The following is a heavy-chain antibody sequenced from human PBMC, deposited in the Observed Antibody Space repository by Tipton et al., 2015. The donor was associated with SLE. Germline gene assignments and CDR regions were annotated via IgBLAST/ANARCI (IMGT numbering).Heavy chain of an antibody. Sequence: TLSLTCTVSGGSISSSSYYWGWIRQPPGKGLEWIGSIYYSGNTYYNPSLKSRVTISVDTSKNQFSLKLSSVTAADTAVYYCVSHSTSDAHCSSTSCWWWFDPWGQGTLVTVSS. V-gene: IGHV4-39*01. CDR2: IYYSGNT. CDR3: VSHSTSDAHCSSTSCWWWFDP. J-gene: IGHJ5*02. D-gene: IGHD2-2*01. CDR1: GGSISSSSYY.